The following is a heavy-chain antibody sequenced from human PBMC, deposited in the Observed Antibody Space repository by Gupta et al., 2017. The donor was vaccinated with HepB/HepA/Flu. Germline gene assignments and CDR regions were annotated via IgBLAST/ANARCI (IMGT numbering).Heavy chain of an antibody. J-gene: IGHJ4*02. Sequence: EVQLLESGGGLVQPGGSLRLSCAASGFTVSSYAMSWVRQAPGTGLEWVSGITGSGVSTYYTGSVEGRFTISRDNSKNTLYLQMSSLRAEDTAIYYCAKVVAVAGTWWGFDDWGQGALVTVSS. D-gene: IGHD6-19*01. CDR2: ITGSGVST. V-gene: IGHV3-23*01. CDR3: AKVVAVAGTWWGFDD. CDR1: GFTVSSYA.